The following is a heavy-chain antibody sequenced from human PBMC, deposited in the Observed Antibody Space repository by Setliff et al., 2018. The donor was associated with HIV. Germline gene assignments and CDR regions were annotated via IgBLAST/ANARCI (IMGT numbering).Heavy chain of an antibody. J-gene: IGHJ6*02. CDR2: ITNSARST. CDR1: GLTFSSYA. D-gene: IGHD6-13*01. V-gene: IGHV3-23*01. CDR3: ARESGGIAALVHYYGMDV. Sequence: GGSLRLSCVASGLTFSSYAMSWVRQAPGKGLEWVLTITNSARSTHSEDSVKGRFTISRDDSRKTLHLQMNSLRAEDTAVYYCARESGGIAALVHYYGMDVWGQGTTFTVSS.